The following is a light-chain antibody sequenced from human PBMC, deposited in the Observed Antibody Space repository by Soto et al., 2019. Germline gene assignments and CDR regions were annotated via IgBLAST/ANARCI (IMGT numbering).Light chain of an antibody. V-gene: IGKV1-5*03. CDR1: QSISSW. CDR2: KAS. Sequence: DIQMTQSPSTLSASVGDRVTITCRASQSISSWLAWYQQKPGKAPKLLIYKASSLESGVPPRFSGSGSGTEFTLTISSLQPDDFATYYCQQYNSYSPVTFGGGTKVEI. CDR3: QQYNSYSPVT. J-gene: IGKJ4*01.